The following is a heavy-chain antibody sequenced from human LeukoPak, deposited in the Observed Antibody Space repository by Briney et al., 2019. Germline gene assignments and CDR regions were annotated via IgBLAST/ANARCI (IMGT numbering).Heavy chain of an antibody. Sequence: GGSLRLSCAVSGLTFSNHGMHWVRQAPGKGLEWVAFIRYDGSRKYYADSVKGRSTISRDNSKNTLYLQMDSLRAEDTAVYYCAKDHMYRENYYYSYMDVWGKGTTVTVSS. CDR2: IRYDGSRK. D-gene: IGHD2-8*01. V-gene: IGHV3-30*02. CDR3: AKDHMYRENYYYSYMDV. CDR1: GLTFSNHG. J-gene: IGHJ6*03.